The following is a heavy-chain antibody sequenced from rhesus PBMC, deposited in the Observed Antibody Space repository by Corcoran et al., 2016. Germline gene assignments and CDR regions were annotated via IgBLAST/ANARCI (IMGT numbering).Heavy chain of an antibody. CDR1: GFSLSTSGMR. D-gene: IGHD2-21*01. CDR3: ARTPRGSGYYFDY. V-gene: IGHV2S2*01. Sequence: QVTLKESGPALVKPTQTLTLTCTFSGFSLSTSGMRVSWIRQPPGKALEWLARIDWDDDKYYSTSLQSSLTISKDTSKNQFVLTMTNMDPVDTSTYYCARTPRGSGYYFDYWGQGVLVTVSS. J-gene: IGHJ4*01. CDR2: IDWDDDK.